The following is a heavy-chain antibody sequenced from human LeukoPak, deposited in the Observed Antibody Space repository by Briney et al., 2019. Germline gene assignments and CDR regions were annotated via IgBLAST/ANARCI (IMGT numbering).Heavy chain of an antibody. CDR1: GLSFSIYA. CDR3: AKALEYTYGANFDY. Sequence: PGGSLRLSCAGSGLSFSIYAMSWVRQAPGKGLEWVSAISGSGGSTYYADSVKGRFTISRDNSKNTLYLQMNSLRAEDTAVYYCAKALEYTYGANFDYWGQGTLVTVSS. CDR2: ISGSGGST. V-gene: IGHV3-23*01. D-gene: IGHD5-18*01. J-gene: IGHJ4*02.